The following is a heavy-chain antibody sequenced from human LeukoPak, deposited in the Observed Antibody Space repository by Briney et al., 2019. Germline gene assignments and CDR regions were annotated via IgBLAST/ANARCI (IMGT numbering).Heavy chain of an antibody. Sequence: SETLSLTFTVSGGSISSYYWSWIRQPPGKGLEWIGYIYYSGSTNYNPSPKSRVTISVDTSKNQFSLKLSSVTAADTAVYYCATSGYSSGWYLYAFDIWGQGTMVTVSS. D-gene: IGHD6-19*01. CDR2: IYYSGST. CDR1: GGSISSYY. V-gene: IGHV4-59*08. CDR3: ATSGYSSGWYLYAFDI. J-gene: IGHJ3*02.